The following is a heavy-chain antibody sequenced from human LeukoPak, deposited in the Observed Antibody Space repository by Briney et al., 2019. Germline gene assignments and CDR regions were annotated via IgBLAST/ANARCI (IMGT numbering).Heavy chain of an antibody. J-gene: IGHJ4*02. V-gene: IGHV1-8*01. CDR2: MNPNSSNT. Sequence: ASVKVSCKASGYTFTSYDINWVRHATAQGLEWMGWMNPNSSNTGYAQKFQGRVTITRNTSISTAYMELSSLRSEDTAVYYCARGRFLGIQLWLPDYWGQGTLVTVSS. CDR1: GYTFTSYD. D-gene: IGHD5-18*01. CDR3: ARGRFLGIQLWLPDY.